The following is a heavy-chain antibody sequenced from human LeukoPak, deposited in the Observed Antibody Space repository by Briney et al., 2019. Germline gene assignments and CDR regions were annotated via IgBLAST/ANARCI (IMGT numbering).Heavy chain of an antibody. V-gene: IGHV3-23*01. CDR1: GFTFSSYA. CDR3: ASGPPFLKYFEY. Sequence: PGGSLRLSCAASGFTFSSYAMSWVRQAPGKGLEWVSVISNSGGSTFYADSVKGRFTISRDDSNNALYLQMHSLRAEDTALYYCASGPPFLKYFEYWGQGTLVTVSS. J-gene: IGHJ4*02. CDR2: ISNSGGST. D-gene: IGHD3-3*01.